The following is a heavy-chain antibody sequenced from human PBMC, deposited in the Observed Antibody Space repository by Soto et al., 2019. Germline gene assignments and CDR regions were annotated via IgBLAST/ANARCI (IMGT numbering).Heavy chain of an antibody. CDR1: GFTFSNHG. J-gene: IGHJ2*01. Sequence: QVQLVESGGGVVQPGRSLRLSCAASGFTFSNHGMHWVRQAPVKGLEWVAVISSDGSNKHYAYSVKGRFTISRDNSNNMQYLQMNSLRAEDTAVFYCAKEVRTAVTALTNWYFDLWGSGTLVTVSS. CDR3: AKEVRTAVTALTNWYFDL. D-gene: IGHD2-21*02. CDR2: ISSDGSNK. V-gene: IGHV3-30*18.